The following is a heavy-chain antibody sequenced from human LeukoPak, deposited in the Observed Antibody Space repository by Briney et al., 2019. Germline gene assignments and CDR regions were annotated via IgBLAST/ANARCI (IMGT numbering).Heavy chain of an antibody. CDR1: GFTFSSYA. D-gene: IGHD2/OR15-2a*01. CDR2: ISGSGGST. CDR3: VTFYETY. Sequence: AGGSLRLSCAASGFTFSSYAMSWVRQAPGKGLEWVSAISGSGGSTYYADSVKGRFTISKDNAKNTVSLQMNNLRAEDTAVYYCVTFYETYWGRGTLVTVSS. V-gene: IGHV3-23*01. J-gene: IGHJ4*02.